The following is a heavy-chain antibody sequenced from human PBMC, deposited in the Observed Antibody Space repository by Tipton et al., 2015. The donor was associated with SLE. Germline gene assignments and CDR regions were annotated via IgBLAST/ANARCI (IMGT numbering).Heavy chain of an antibody. D-gene: IGHD3-10*01. J-gene: IGHJ6*02. CDR1: GFTFDDYA. V-gene: IGHV3-9*01. Sequence: SLRLFCAGSGFTFDDYAMHWVRQAPGKGLEWVSGISWNSGSIGYADSVKGRFTISRDNAKNSLYLQMNSLRAEDTALYYCAKDLYYGSGRDYYYGMDVWGQGTTVTVSS. CDR3: AKDLYYGSGRDYYYGMDV. CDR2: ISWNSGSI.